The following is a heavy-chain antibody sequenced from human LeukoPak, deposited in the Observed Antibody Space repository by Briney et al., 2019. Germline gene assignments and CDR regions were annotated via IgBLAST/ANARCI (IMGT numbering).Heavy chain of an antibody. CDR2: IIPIFGTA. J-gene: IGHJ3*02. D-gene: IGHD2-21*01. V-gene: IGHV1-69*13. CDR3: ARSYCGGDCYKDAFDI. CDR1: GGTFSSYA. Sequence: SVKVSCKASGGTFSSYAISWVRQAPGQGLEWMGGIIPIFGTANYAQKFQGRVTITADESTSTAYMELSSLRSEDTAVYYCARSYCGGDCYKDAFDIWGRGTMVTVSS.